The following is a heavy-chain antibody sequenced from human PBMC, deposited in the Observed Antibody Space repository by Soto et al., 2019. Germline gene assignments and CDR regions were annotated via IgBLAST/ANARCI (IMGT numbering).Heavy chain of an antibody. CDR3: AKDKIAVAGTEPSYFDY. J-gene: IGHJ4*02. CDR2: ISGGGGSK. V-gene: IGHV3-23*01. Sequence: EVQLLESGGGLVQPGGSLRLSCAASGFTFSSYAMSWVRQAPGKGLGWASAISGGGGSKYYEDSVKGRFTISRDNSKNTLYLQMNSLRAEDTAVYYCAKDKIAVAGTEPSYFDYWGQGTLVTVSS. CDR1: GFTFSSYA. D-gene: IGHD6-19*01.